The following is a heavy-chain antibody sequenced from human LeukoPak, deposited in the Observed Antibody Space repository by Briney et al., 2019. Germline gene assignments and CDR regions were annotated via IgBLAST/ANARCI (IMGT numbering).Heavy chain of an antibody. CDR1: GGSISSSSYY. D-gene: IGHD1-26*01. Sequence: SETLSLTCTVSGGSISSSSYYWGWIRQPPGKGLEWIGSIYYSGSTYYNPSLKSRVTISVDTSKNQFSLKLSSVTAADTAVYYCARHEEGGSYGYGMGVWGQGTTVTVSS. V-gene: IGHV4-39*01. CDR3: ARHEEGGSYGYGMGV. CDR2: IYYSGST. J-gene: IGHJ6*02.